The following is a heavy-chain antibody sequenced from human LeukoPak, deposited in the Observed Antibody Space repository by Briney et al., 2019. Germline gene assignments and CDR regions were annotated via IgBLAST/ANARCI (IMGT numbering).Heavy chain of an antibody. V-gene: IGHV1-8*01. D-gene: IGHD3-22*01. J-gene: IGHJ4*02. CDR2: MNPNSGNT. CDR3: ARGVGFDYYDSSGYWGSFRYYFDY. Sequence: ASVKVSCKASGYTFTSYDINWVRQAPGQGLEWMGWMNPNSGNTGYAQKFQGRVTMTRNTSISTAYMELSSLGSEDTAVYYCARGVGFDYYDSSGYWGSFRYYFDYWGQGTLVTVSS. CDR1: GYTFTSYD.